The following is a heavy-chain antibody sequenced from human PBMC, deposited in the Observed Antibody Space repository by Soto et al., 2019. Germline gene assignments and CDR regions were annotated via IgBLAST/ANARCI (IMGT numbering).Heavy chain of an antibody. CDR1: GFTFSDYG. CDR3: AREFGQYGNYRFDP. Sequence: QVQLVEAGGGVVQPGKSLRLSCAASGFTFSDYGMHWVRQTPGKGLEWVAVIWHDGNEKYYADSAKGRFTVSRDNSKNTLYLQMNSLRAEDKALYYCAREFGQYGNYRFDPWGQGTLVAVSS. CDR2: IWHDGNEK. D-gene: IGHD3-16*01. V-gene: IGHV3-33*01. J-gene: IGHJ5*02.